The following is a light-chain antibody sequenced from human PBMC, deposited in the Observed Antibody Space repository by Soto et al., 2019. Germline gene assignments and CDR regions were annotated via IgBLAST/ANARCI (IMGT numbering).Light chain of an antibody. CDR3: SAHTSGDTRV. CDR2: EVT. V-gene: IGLV2-14*01. J-gene: IGLJ1*01. Sequence: QSVLTQPASVSGSPGQSIAISCTGTSSDVGGYDYVSWYQQHPDKAPKLIIYEVTKRPSGVSNRFSDSKSGNTASLTISGLQPDDEADYYCSAHTSGDTRVFGSGTKVTVL. CDR1: SSDVGGYDY.